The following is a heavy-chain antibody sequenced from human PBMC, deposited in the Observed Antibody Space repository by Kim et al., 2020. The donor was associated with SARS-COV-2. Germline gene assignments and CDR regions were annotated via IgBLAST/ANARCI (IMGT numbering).Heavy chain of an antibody. CDR1: GGSISSYY. V-gene: IGHV4-4*07. Sequence: SETLSLTCTVSGGSISSYYWSWIRQPAGKGLEWIGHIYASGSTKYNPSLKSRVTMTVDTSKNQFSLKLTSVTAADTAVYYCARGSYYSASGHDQSGWFAP. CDR2: IYASGST. J-gene: IGHJ5*02. CDR3: ARGSYYSASGHDQSGWFAP. D-gene: IGHD3-10*01.